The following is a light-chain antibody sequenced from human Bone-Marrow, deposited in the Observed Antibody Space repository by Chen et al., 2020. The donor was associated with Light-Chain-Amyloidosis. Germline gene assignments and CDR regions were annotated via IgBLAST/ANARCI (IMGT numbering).Light chain of an antibody. CDR2: RDT. Sequence: SYELTQPPSLSVSPGQTARITCSGDDLPTKYAYWYQQKPGLAPVLVIHRDTERPSGISERFSGSSSGTTATLTISGVQAEDEADYHCQSADSSGTYEVIFGGGTKLTVL. V-gene: IGLV3-25*03. CDR3: QSADSSGTYEVI. CDR1: DLPTKY. J-gene: IGLJ2*01.